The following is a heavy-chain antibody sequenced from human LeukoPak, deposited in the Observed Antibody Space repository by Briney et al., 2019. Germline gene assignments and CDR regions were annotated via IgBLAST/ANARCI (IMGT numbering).Heavy chain of an antibody. CDR1: GGSISSYY. CDR2: IYYSGST. V-gene: IGHV4-59*01. J-gene: IGHJ4*02. Sequence: SETLSLTCTVSGGSISSYYWSWIRQPPGKGLEWIGYIYYSGSTNYNPSLKSRVTISVDTSKNQFSLKLSSVTAADTAVYYCARNQGYDFWSGYYPYYFDYWGQGTLVTISS. D-gene: IGHD3-3*01. CDR3: ARNQGYDFWSGYYPYYFDY.